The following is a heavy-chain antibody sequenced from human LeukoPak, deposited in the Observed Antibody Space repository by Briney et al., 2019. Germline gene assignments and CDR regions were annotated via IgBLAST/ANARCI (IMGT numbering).Heavy chain of an antibody. CDR2: IYSGGNT. Sequence: GGSLRLSCAASGFTFSSYEMNWVRQAPGKGLEWVSVIYSGGNTYYADSVKGRFTISRDNSKNTLYLQMNSLRAEDTAVYYCARDSAWYSYGYYAFDIWGQGTMVTVSS. D-gene: IGHD5-18*01. CDR3: ARDSAWYSYGYYAFDI. J-gene: IGHJ3*02. CDR1: GFTFSSYE. V-gene: IGHV3-53*01.